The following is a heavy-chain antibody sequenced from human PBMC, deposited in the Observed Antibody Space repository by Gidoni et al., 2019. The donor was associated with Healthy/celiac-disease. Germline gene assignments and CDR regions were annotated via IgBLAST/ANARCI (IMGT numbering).Heavy chain of an antibody. CDR2: IYTSGST. CDR1: GGSISSGRSY. D-gene: IGHD4-17*01. CDR3: AREGDPAYGDYDYWYFDL. J-gene: IGHJ2*01. Sequence: QVQLQESGPGLVTPSQTLSLTCTVSGGSISSGRSYWSWIRPPAGTGLECIGRIYTSGSTNYNPSLKSRVTISVDTSKNQFSLKLSSVTAADTAVYYCAREGDPAYGDYDYWYFDLWGRGTLVTVSS. V-gene: IGHV4-61*02.